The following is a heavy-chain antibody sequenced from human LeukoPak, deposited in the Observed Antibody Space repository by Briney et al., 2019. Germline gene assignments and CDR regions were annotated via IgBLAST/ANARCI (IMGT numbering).Heavy chain of an antibody. CDR2: ISRSGSTI. Sequence: PGGSLRLSCAASGSTFSSYEMNWVRQAPGKGLEWVSYISRSGSTIYYADSVRGRFTISRDNAKNSLYLQMNSLRAEDTAVYYCARDAPGTVTNDYWGQGTLVTVSS. CDR3: ARDAPGTVTNDY. V-gene: IGHV3-48*03. CDR1: GSTFSSYE. J-gene: IGHJ4*02. D-gene: IGHD4-17*01.